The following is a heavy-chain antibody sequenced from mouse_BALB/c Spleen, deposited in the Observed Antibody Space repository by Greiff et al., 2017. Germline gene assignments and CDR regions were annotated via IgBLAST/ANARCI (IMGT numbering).Heavy chain of an antibody. CDR3: ARGFDY. Sequence: EVKVVESGGGLVQPGGSRKLSCAASGFTFSSFGMHWVRQAPEKGLEWVAYISSGSSTIYYADTVKGRFTISRDNPKNTLFLQMTSLRSEDTAMYYCARGFDYWGQGTTLTVSS. V-gene: IGHV5-17*02. CDR2: ISSGSSTI. CDR1: GFTFSSFG. J-gene: IGHJ2*01.